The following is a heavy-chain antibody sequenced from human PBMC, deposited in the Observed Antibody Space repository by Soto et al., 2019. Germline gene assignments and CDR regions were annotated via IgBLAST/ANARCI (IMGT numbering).Heavy chain of an antibody. CDR1: GFTFSTYA. V-gene: IGHV3-23*01. CDR2: VSPHAANT. Sequence: GGSLRLSCAASGFTFSTYAVSWVRQAPGKGLEWVAGVSPHAANTYYADSVRGRFIISRDDSRKTVSLDMNSLRGEDSAVYYCATEGAKTTWNFDYWGQGTVVTVSS. D-gene: IGHD1-1*01. CDR3: ATEGAKTTWNFDY. J-gene: IGHJ4*02.